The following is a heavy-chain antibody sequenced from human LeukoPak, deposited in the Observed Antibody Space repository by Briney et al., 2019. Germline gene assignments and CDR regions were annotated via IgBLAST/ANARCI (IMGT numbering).Heavy chain of an antibody. CDR2: ISGSGGST. CDR3: AKGPEHCVLRYFDWLLAFDY. J-gene: IGHJ4*02. CDR1: GFTFSSYA. V-gene: IGHV3-23*01. Sequence: GGSLRLSCAASGFTFSSYAMSWVRQAPGKGLEWVSAISGSGGSTYYADSVKGRFTISRDNSKNTLYLQMNSLRAEDTAVYYCAKGPEHCVLRYFDWLLAFDYWGQGTLVTVSS. D-gene: IGHD3-9*01.